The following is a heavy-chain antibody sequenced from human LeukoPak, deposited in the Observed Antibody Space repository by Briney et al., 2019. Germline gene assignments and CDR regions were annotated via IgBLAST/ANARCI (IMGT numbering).Heavy chain of an antibody. CDR3: ARVSGPGMNEYYHL. D-gene: IGHD2-2*01. J-gene: IGHJ4*02. V-gene: IGHV3-74*01. CDR1: GFTFSGAW. Sequence: PGGSLRLSCAASGFTFSGAWMHWVRQAPGKGLMWVSRINDDGSSTRHADSVKGRFTISRDNAKNTLYLQMNSLRAEDTAVYYCARVSGPGMNEYYHLWGQGTLVTAPS. CDR2: INDDGSST.